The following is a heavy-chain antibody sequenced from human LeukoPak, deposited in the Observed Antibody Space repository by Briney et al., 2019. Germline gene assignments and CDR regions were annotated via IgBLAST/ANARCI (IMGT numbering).Heavy chain of an antibody. D-gene: IGHD3-16*01. V-gene: IGHV4-59*08. Sequence: SETLSLTCTVSGGSISIYYWSWIRQPPGKELEWIGYISYSGNTDSNPSLKSRVTISVDTSKNQFSLKLSSVTAADTAVYYCARHTTHGDYNPNDYWGQGTLVTVSS. CDR1: GGSISIYY. CDR3: ARHTTHGDYNPNDY. J-gene: IGHJ4*02. CDR2: ISYSGNT.